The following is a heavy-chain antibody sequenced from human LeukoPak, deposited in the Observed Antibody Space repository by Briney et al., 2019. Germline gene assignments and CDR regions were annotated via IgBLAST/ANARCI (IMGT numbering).Heavy chain of an antibody. CDR1: GGSISSYY. V-gene: IGHV4-4*07. CDR2: IYTSGST. D-gene: IGHD3-9*01. CDR3: AREGLRYFDWSRGSEYFDD. J-gene: IGHJ4*02. Sequence: SETLSLTCTVSGGSISSYYWSWIRQPAGKGLEWIGRIYTSGSTNYNPSLKSRVTMSVDTSKNQFSLKLSSVTAADTAVYYCAREGLRYFDWSRGSEYFDDWGQGTLVTVSS.